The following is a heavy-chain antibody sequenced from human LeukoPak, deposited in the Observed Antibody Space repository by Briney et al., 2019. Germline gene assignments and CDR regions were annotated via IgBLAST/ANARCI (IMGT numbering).Heavy chain of an antibody. J-gene: IGHJ4*02. CDR1: GGSISSYY. D-gene: IGHD4-23*01. Sequence: PSETLSLTCTVSGGSISSYYWSWIRQPPGKGLEWIGYIDYSGSTNYNPSLKSRVTISVDTSKNQFSLKLSSVTAADTAVYYCARVVNRVYFDYWGQGTLVTVSS. CDR3: ARVVNRVYFDY. CDR2: IDYSGST. V-gene: IGHV4-59*01.